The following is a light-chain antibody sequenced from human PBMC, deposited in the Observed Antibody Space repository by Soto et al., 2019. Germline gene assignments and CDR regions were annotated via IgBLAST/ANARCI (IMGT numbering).Light chain of an antibody. J-gene: IGKJ2*01. CDR2: DAS. Sequence: DIQMTQSPSSLTASVGDRVTITCQTSQNISKYLIWYQQSPGKAPNLLISDASNLEAGVPSRFSGRGSGTHFPLTISRLQPEDIGRYYCHQYDDLPYTFGQGTSLQIK. CDR3: HQYDDLPYT. CDR1: QNISKY. V-gene: IGKV1-33*01.